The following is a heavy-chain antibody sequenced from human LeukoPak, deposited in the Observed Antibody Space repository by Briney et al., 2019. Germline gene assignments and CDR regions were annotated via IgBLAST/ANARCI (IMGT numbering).Heavy chain of an antibody. D-gene: IGHD6-6*01. CDR1: GYTFTSYG. Sequence: ASVKVSCKASGYTFTSYGISWVRQAPGQGLEWMGWISDYNGNPNYAQKLQGGVTMTTDTSTSTAYMELRSLRADDTAVYYCGRSYSSSHPDWFDPWGQGTLVTVSS. J-gene: IGHJ5*02. V-gene: IGHV1-18*01. CDR2: ISDYNGNP. CDR3: GRSYSSSHPDWFDP.